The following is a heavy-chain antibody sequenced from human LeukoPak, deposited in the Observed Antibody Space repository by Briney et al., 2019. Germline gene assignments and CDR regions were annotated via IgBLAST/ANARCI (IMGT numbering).Heavy chain of an antibody. Sequence: SVKVSCKASGGTFSSYAISWVRQAPGQGLEWRGGIIPIFGTANYAQKFQGRVKIHTDESTSTAYMELSSLRSEHTAVYYCGRGLHGRVDYWGQGTLVTVSS. J-gene: IGHJ4*02. CDR2: IIPIFGTA. CDR3: GRGLHGRVDY. D-gene: IGHD3-16*01. V-gene: IGHV1-69*05. CDR1: GGTFSSYA.